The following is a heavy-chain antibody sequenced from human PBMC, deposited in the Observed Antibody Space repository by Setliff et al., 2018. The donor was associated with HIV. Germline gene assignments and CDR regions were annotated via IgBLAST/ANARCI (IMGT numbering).Heavy chain of an antibody. D-gene: IGHD4-17*01. CDR2: IYYSGSS. J-gene: IGHJ4*02. CDR1: GGSISSYY. Sequence: SETLSLTCTVSGGSISSYYWSVFRQPPGKGLEWIGYIYYSGSSNYNPSLKSRVTISVDTSNNQFSLKLSSVTAADTAVYYCAGGDLYGDYAFSYWGQGTPVTVSS. CDR3: AGGDLYGDYAFSY. V-gene: IGHV4-59*03.